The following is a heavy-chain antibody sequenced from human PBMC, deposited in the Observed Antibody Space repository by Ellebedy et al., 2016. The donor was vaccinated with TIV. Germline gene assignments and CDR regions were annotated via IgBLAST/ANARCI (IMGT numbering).Heavy chain of an antibody. CDR1: GFTFSSYT. J-gene: IGHJ4*02. CDR3: ARDRGERGLLSFFDG. D-gene: IGHD3-16*01. CDR2: ISTSSSYI. Sequence: PGGSLRLSCAASGFTFSSYTMNWVRQAPGKGLEWVSSISTSSSYIYYAGSVKGRFTISRDNARNCLFLQMDSLRAEDTAVYYCARDRGERGLLSFFDGWGQGTLVTVST. V-gene: IGHV3-21*01.